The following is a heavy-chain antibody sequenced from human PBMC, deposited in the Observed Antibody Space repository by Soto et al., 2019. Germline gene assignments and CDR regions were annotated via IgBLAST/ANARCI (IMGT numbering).Heavy chain of an antibody. CDR2: INSKTDGGTT. CDR1: GFTFSNAW. CDR3: AKSSSSSVYYYSYMDV. Sequence: PGGSLRLSCAASGFTFSNAWMSWVRQAPGKGLEWVGRINSKTDGGTTDYAATVKGKFTISRDNSNNTLYLQMNSLRAEDTAVYYCAKSSSSSVYYYSYMDVWGKGTTVTVSS. V-gene: IGHV3-15*01. J-gene: IGHJ6*03. D-gene: IGHD6-6*01.